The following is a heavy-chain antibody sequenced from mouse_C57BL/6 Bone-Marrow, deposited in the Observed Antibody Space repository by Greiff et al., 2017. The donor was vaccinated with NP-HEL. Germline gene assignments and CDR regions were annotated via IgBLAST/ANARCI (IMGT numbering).Heavy chain of an antibody. CDR3: AREGRRLRFDY. V-gene: IGHV1-55*01. CDR1: GYTFTSYW. Sequence: QVQLQQPGAELVKPGASVKMSCKASGYTFTSYWITWVKQRPGQGLEWIGDIYPGSGSTNYNEKFKSKATLSVDTSSSTVYMQLSSLTSEDSAVYYYAREGRRLRFDYWGQGTTLTVSS. D-gene: IGHD2-2*01. CDR2: IYPGSGST. J-gene: IGHJ2*01.